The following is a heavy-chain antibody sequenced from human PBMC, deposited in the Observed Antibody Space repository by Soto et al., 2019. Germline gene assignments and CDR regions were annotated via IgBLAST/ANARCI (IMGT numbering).Heavy chain of an antibody. CDR2: IIPMFGKA. CDR1: GGTFSRFA. CDR3: AREVGYGDFSAALLD. J-gene: IGHJ4*02. D-gene: IGHD2-21*02. Sequence: SVKVSCKASGGTFSRFAISWVRQAPGQGLEWMGGIIPMFGKANYAQKFQGRVTITADESTSTGYMELRSLTSEDTAVYYCAREVGYGDFSAALLDWGQGTRVTVSS. V-gene: IGHV1-69*13.